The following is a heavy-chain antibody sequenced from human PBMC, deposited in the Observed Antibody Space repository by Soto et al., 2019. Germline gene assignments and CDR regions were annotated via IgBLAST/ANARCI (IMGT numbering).Heavy chain of an antibody. CDR1: GFTFSSYA. Sequence: QVQLVESGGGVVQPGRSLRLSCAASGFTFSSYAMHWVRQAPGKGLEWVAVISYDGSNKYYADSVKGRFTISRDNSKNTLYLQMNSLRAEDTAVSYCASPNYVWGRTFDYWGQGTLVTVSS. J-gene: IGHJ4*02. D-gene: IGHD3-16*01. CDR2: ISYDGSNK. V-gene: IGHV3-30-3*01. CDR3: ASPNYVWGRTFDY.